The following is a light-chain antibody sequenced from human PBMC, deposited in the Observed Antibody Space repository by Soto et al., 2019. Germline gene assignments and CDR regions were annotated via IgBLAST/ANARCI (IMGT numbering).Light chain of an antibody. V-gene: IGKV1-27*01. CDR1: QNIGSW. CDR2: AAS. CDR3: QKYNSAPLT. J-gene: IGKJ4*01. Sequence: DIQMTQSPSTLSASVGDRVNMTCRASQNIGSWVAWYQQQPGKGPKFLIYAASTLQAGVPSRFSGSGSGTDFTLTISSLQPEDVAAYYCQKYNSAPLTFGGGTKVDIK.